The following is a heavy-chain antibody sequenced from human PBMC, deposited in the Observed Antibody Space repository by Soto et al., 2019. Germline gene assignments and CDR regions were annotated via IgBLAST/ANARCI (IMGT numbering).Heavy chain of an antibody. D-gene: IGHD5-18*01. V-gene: IGHV4-31*03. CDR3: ARTGRYSYGAYYFDY. J-gene: IGHJ4*02. Sequence: QVQLQESGPGLVKPSQTLSLTCTVSGGSISSGGYYWSWIRQHPGKGLEWIGYIYYSGSTYYNPSVKSRVTKSVDTSKNRFSLKLSSVTAADTAVYYCARTGRYSYGAYYFDYWGQGTLVTVSS. CDR1: GGSISSGGYY. CDR2: IYYSGST.